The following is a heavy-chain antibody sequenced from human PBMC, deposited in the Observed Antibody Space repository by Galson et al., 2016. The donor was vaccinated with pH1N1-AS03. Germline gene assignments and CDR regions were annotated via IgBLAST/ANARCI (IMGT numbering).Heavy chain of an antibody. CDR1: GFIVRSYA. CDR3: SKGVWELGDWAR. V-gene: IGHV3-23*01. Sequence: SLRLSCAASGFIVRSYAMTWVRQAPGKGLEWVSVISGRDGTTYYADSVKGRLTISRDDSDNPVHLQMDSLRVEDTALYYCSKGVWELGDWARRGQGTLVTVSS. J-gene: IGHJ4*02. D-gene: IGHD1-7*01. CDR2: ISGRDGTT.